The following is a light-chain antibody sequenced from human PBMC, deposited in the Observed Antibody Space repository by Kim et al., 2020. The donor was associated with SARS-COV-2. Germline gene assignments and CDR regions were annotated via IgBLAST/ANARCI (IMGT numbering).Light chain of an antibody. V-gene: IGLV3-19*01. CDR3: NSRDSSGNHLV. CDR2: GKN. J-gene: IGLJ2*01. Sequence: ALGQTVGLTCQGDSLRSYYASWYQQKPGRAPVLVIYGKNNRPSGIPHRFSGSSSGNTASLTITGAQAEDEADYYCNSRDSSGNHLVFGGGTQLTV. CDR1: SLRSYY.